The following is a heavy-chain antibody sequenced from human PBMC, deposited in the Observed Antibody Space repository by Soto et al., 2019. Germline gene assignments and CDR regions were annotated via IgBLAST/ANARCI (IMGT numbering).Heavy chain of an antibody. CDR3: DREYMVRGIGYCDY. Sequence: SENLSLTCTVSCGSISSYYWSWIRQPPGKGLEWIGYIYYSGSTNYNPSLKSRVTISVGTSKNQFSLKLSSVTAADTAVYYCDREYMVRGIGYCDYWCQGILVSGSS. D-gene: IGHD3-10*01. J-gene: IGHJ4*02. V-gene: IGHV4-59*01. CDR2: IYYSGST. CDR1: CGSISSYY.